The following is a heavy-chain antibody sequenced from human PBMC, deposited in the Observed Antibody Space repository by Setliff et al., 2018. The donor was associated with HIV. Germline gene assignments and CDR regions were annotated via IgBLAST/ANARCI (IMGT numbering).Heavy chain of an antibody. D-gene: IGHD6-19*01. V-gene: IGHV3-23*01. CDR3: AKNSAWAVIGSDYYLDF. CDR1: GFTFSNYA. Sequence: GGSLRLSCAASGFTFSNYAMTWVRQAPGKGLEWVASITGSGISTYHADFVKGRFTISRDKSKNTLYLQMNSLRAEDTAVYYCAKNSAWAVIGSDYYLDFWGQGTLVTVSS. J-gene: IGHJ4*02. CDR2: ITGSGIST.